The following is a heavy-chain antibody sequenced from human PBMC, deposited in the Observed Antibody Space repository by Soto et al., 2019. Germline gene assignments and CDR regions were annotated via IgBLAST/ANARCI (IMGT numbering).Heavy chain of an antibody. CDR3: ARREFDISTGYPSYFDY. J-gene: IGHJ4*02. V-gene: IGHV4-39*01. D-gene: IGHD3-9*01. Sequence: PSETLSLTCTVSGGSISSSDYYWGWVRQPPGKGLEWIGTIYYSGTTYYNPSLNSRVTISVDTSKNQFSLKVSSVTAADTAVYYCARREFDISTGYPSYFDYWGQGTLVTVSS. CDR2: IYYSGTT. CDR1: GGSISSSDYY.